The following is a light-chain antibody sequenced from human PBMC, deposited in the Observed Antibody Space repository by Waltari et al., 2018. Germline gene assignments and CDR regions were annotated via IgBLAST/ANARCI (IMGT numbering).Light chain of an antibody. V-gene: IGLV1-44*01. CDR3: AAWDDGLNAWV. Sequence: QSVLTQTPSASGTLGQRVTISCSGSLSNLGVNPVTWYHQPAGAAPKLLIPNTDQLPSGVPDRFYASKSGASASLAISGLQSEDEGDYHCAAWDDGLNAWVFGGGTKVTVL. J-gene: IGLJ3*02. CDR1: LSNLGVNP. CDR2: NTD.